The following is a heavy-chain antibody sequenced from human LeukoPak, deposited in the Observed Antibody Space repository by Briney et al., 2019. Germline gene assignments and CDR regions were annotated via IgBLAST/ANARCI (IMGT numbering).Heavy chain of an antibody. V-gene: IGHV3-66*01. CDR1: GFTVSSNF. Sequence: GGSLRLSCAVSGFTVSSNFLSWVRQAPGKGPEWVSVIYTSGITYYADSVRGRFTISRDNSKNTLDLQMDSLTAEDTAVYYCAREDAGGTYSFDYWGQGTLVTVSS. D-gene: IGHD1-26*01. J-gene: IGHJ4*02. CDR2: IYTSGIT. CDR3: AREDAGGTYSFDY.